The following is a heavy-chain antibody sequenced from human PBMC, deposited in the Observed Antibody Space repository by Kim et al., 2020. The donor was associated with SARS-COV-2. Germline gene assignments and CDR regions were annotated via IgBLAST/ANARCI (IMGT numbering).Heavy chain of an antibody. D-gene: IGHD4-4*01. CDR2: ISGAGVTT. CDR1: GFTFRSYA. CDR3: AREGHGTHSKWYFDI. Sequence: GGSLRLSCLGSGFTFRSYAMNWVRQAPGKGLEWVSYISGAGVTTYSADSLKGRFTISRDNSKNMLYLKEINLRADATAVYYCAREGHGTHSKWYFDIWGR. J-gene: IGHJ2*01. V-gene: IGHV3-23*01.